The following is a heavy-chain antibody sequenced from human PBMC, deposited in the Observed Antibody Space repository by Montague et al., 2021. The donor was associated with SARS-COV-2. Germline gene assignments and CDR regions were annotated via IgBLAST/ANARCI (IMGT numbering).Heavy chain of an antibody. Sequence: SETLSLTCTISGGFISTYGWNWVRQSPGKGLEWLGQVFYHGDTKYSPSLKGRVSISVDAPKNQFSLTLTSVTAADTARYFCSREKTYAAGKYSLNFWGPGALVIVSS. J-gene: IGHJ4*02. CDR1: GGFISTYG. V-gene: IGHV4-59*01. D-gene: IGHD5-12*01. CDR3: SREKTYAAGKYSLNF. CDR2: VFYHGDT.